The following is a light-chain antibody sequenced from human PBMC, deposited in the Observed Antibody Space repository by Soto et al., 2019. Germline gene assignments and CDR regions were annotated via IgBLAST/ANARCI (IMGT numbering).Light chain of an antibody. V-gene: IGKV3-15*01. CDR3: QQYNTWSPLT. J-gene: IGKJ4*01. CDR2: GAS. CDR1: QSVSNN. Sequence: EIVMTQSPATLSVSPGERGTLSCRASQSVSNNLAWYQQKPGQAPRLLIYGASTRATGIPARFSGSGSGTEFPLTISSLLSEDFAVYYCQQYNTWSPLTFGGGTKVETK.